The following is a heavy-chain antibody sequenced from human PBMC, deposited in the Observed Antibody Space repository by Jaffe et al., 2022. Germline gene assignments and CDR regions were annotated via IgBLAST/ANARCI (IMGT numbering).Heavy chain of an antibody. CDR2: IIPILGIA. CDR3: ARGGGQYYDILEVPNTAYYYYYYMDV. J-gene: IGHJ6*03. CDR1: GGTFSSYT. D-gene: IGHD3-9*01. Sequence: QVQLVQSGAEVKKPGSSVKVSCKASGGTFSSYTISWVRQAPGQGLEWMGRIIPILGIANYAQKFQGRVTITADKSTSTAYMELSSLRSEDTAVYYCARGGGQYYDILEVPNTAYYYYYYMDVWGKGTTVTVSS. V-gene: IGHV1-69*02.